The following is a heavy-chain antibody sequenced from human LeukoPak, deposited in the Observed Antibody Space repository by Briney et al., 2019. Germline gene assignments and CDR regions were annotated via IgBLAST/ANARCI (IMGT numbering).Heavy chain of an antibody. CDR1: GASISSGSNS. D-gene: IGHD6-6*01. V-gene: IGHV4-61*02. Sequence: PSETLSLTCTVSGASISSGSNSWGWIRQPAGKGLEWIGRINTSGTTNYNPSLKSRVTMSIDTSKNQFSLKLSSVTAADTAVYYCARSSSTHSIAAHLRNWGQGTLVTVSS. CDR3: ARSSSTHSIAAHLRN. J-gene: IGHJ1*01. CDR2: INTSGTT.